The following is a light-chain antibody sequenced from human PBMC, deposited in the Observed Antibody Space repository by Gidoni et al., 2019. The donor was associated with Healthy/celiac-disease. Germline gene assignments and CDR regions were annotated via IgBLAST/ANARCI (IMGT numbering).Light chain of an antibody. J-gene: IGKJ5*01. CDR2: DAS. V-gene: IGKV3-11*01. CDR1: QSVNSY. Sequence: EIVLTQSPATLSSSPGERATLSCRASQSVNSYLAWYQQKPCQAPRLLIYDASNRATGIPARLSGSGSGTDFTLTISSLEPEDFAVYYCQQRSNWPPTFXQXTRLDIK. CDR3: QQRSNWPPT.